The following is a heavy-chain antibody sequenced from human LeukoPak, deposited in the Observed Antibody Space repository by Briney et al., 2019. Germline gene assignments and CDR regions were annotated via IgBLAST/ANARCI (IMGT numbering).Heavy chain of an antibody. CDR1: GFTFSSYG. CDR2: ISYYGSNK. Sequence: GRPLRLSCAASGFTFSSYGMNWLRQAPGKGREGVAVISYYGSNKYYAHSVKGRFTSCRDNAKDTLVVQISNLRGDDCAVYCCGRGEYYSDTSSYFDYWGQGTLVTVPS. J-gene: IGHJ4*02. V-gene: IGHV3-30*03. CDR3: GRGEYYSDTSSYFDY. D-gene: IGHD3-22*01.